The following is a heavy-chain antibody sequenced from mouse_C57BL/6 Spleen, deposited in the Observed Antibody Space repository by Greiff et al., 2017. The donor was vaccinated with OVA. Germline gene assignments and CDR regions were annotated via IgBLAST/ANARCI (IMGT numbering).Heavy chain of an antibody. CDR1: GFTFSDYG. CDR2: ISSCSSTI. Sequence: EVMLVESGGGLVKPGGSLKLSCAASGFTFSDYGMHWVRQAPEKGLEWVAYISSCSSTIYYADTVKGRFTISRDNAKNTLFLQMISLRSEDTAMYYCERAYDYDYAMDYWGQGTSVTVSS. D-gene: IGHD2-4*01. V-gene: IGHV5-17*01. J-gene: IGHJ4*01. CDR3: ERAYDYDYAMDY.